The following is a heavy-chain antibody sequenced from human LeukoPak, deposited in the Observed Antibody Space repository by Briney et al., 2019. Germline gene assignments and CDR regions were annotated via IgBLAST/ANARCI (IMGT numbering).Heavy chain of an antibody. D-gene: IGHD1-1*01. V-gene: IGHV3-23*01. Sequence: GGSLRLSCATSGFTFSSYTMNWVRQTPGKGLQWVSTISDGSRNTHYADSVNGRFTISRDDFLNVVYLQMNSLTVEDTAVYYCTTRLKHHFDYWGQGTKVTVSS. CDR2: ISDGSRNT. CDR3: TTRLKHHFDY. CDR1: GFTFSSYT. J-gene: IGHJ4*02.